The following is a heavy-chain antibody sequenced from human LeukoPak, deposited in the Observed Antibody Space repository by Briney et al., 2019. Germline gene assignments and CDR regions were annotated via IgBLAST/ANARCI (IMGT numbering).Heavy chain of an antibody. CDR2: IIPIFGTA. D-gene: IGHD3-10*01. J-gene: IGHJ4*02. V-gene: IGHV1-69*06. CDR3: ARSITMIRGGDS. CDR1: GGTFSSYA. Sequence: ASVSVSCKASGGTFSSYAISWVRQAPGQGLEWMGGIIPIFGTANYAQKFQGRVTITADKSTSTAYMELSSLRSEDTAVYYCARSITMIRGGDSWGQGTLVTVSS.